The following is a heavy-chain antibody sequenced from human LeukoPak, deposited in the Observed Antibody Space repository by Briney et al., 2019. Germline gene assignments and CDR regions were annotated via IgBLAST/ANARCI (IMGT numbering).Heavy chain of an antibody. Sequence: SVKVSCKASGGTFISYAISWVRQAPGQGLEWMGGIIPIFGTANYAQKFQGRVTITADKSTSKAYMELSRQRYEDTAVYYCASGGGYCSSTSCYTSLFDYWGQGTLVTVSS. J-gene: IGHJ4*02. CDR1: GGTFISYA. V-gene: IGHV1-69*06. D-gene: IGHD2-2*02. CDR2: IIPIFGTA. CDR3: ASGGGYCSSTSCYTSLFDY.